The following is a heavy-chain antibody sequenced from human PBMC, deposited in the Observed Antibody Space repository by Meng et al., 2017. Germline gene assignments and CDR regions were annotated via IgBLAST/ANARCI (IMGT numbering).Heavy chain of an antibody. J-gene: IGHJ6*02. CDR2: IWYDGSNK. CDR3: ARDKYCSGGSCYHQEIYYYYGMDV. V-gene: IGHV3-33*01. D-gene: IGHD2-15*01. CDR1: GITFSSYG. Sequence: GGSLRLSCAASGITFSSYGMHWVRQAPGKGLEGVAVIWYDGSNKYYADSVKGRFTISRDNSKNTLYLQMNSLRAEDTAVYYCARDKYCSGGSCYHQEIYYYYGMDVWGQGTTVTVSS.